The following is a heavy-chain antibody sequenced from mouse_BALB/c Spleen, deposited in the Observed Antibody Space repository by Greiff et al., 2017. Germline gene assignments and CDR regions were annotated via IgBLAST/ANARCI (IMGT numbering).Heavy chain of an antibody. CDR1: GYSITSDYA. V-gene: IGHV3-2*02. CDR2: ISYSGST. Sequence: EVKLMESGPGLVKPSQSLSLTCTVTGYSITSDYAWNWIRQFPGNKLEWMGYISYSGSTSYNPSLKSRISITRDTSKNQFFLQLNSVTTQDTATYYCARSSYRYDEYYFDYWGQGTTLTVSS. J-gene: IGHJ2*01. CDR3: ARSSYRYDEYYFDY. D-gene: IGHD2-14*01.